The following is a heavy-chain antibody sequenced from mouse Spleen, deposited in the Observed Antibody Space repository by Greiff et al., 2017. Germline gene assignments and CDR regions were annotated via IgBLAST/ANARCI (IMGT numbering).Heavy chain of an antibody. Sequence: EVKLMESGGDLVKPGGSLKLSCAASGFTFSSYGMSWVRQTPDKRLEWVATISSGGSYTYYPDSVKGRFTISRDNAKNTLYLQMSSLKSEDTAMYYCARHSNYAMDYWGQGTSVTVSS. CDR2: ISSGGSYT. CDR3: ARHSNYAMDY. V-gene: IGHV5-6*01. D-gene: IGHD1-1*01. CDR1: GFTFSSYG. J-gene: IGHJ4*01.